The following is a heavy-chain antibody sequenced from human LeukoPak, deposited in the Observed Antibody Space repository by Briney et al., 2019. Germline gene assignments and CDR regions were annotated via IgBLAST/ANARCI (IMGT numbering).Heavy chain of an antibody. Sequence: PGGSLRLSCAASGFTFSSYGMSWLRPAPGRGLEGVSAISGSGVGTYYADSVKGRFTISRDNSKNTLYLQMNSLRAEDTAVYYCANRVYSYADPFDYWGQGSLVTVSS. CDR3: ANRVYSYADPFDY. D-gene: IGHD5-18*01. J-gene: IGHJ4*02. CDR1: GFTFSSYG. V-gene: IGHV3-23*01. CDR2: ISGSGVGT.